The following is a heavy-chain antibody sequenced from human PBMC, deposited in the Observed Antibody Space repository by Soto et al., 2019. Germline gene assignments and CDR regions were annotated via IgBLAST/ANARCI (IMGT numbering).Heavy chain of an antibody. D-gene: IGHD6-25*01. Sequence: QVQLVQSGAEVKKPGSSVKVSCKASGGTFSSYAISWVRQAPGQGLEWMGGIIPIFGTANYAQKFQGRVTITVDKSTSPAYMGLSSLRSEGTAVYYCSTAALEGAYNWFDPWGQGTLVTVSS. V-gene: IGHV1-69*06. CDR3: STAALEGAYNWFDP. CDR2: IIPIFGTA. CDR1: GGTFSSYA. J-gene: IGHJ5*02.